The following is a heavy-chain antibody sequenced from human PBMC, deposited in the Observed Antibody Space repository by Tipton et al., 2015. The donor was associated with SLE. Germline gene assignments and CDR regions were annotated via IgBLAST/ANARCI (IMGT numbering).Heavy chain of an antibody. CDR3: ARDRSIEDAFDI. CDR1: GFTFSTYA. V-gene: IGHV3-30*04. Sequence: RSLRLSCAASGFTFSTYAMHWVRQAPVKGLEWVALISNDGSNEYADSVKGRFTISRDNSKNTLYLQMKSLRVEDTAVYYCARDRSIEDAFDIWGQGTMVTVSS. CDR2: ISNDGSNE. J-gene: IGHJ3*02. D-gene: IGHD6-6*01.